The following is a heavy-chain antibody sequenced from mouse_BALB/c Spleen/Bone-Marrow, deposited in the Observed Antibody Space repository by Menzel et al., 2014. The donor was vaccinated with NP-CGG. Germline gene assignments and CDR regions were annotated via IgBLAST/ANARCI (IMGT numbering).Heavy chain of an antibody. CDR2: ISSGGGNT. J-gene: IGHJ2*01. D-gene: IGHD2-14*01. Sequence: EVKVVESGGGLVKPGGSLKLSCAASGFTFSSYTMSWVRQTPEKRLEWVATISSGGGNTYYPDSMKGRFTISRDNAKNNLYLQMSSLRSEDTALYYCARAYYRYPFDYWGQGNTLTVSS. CDR1: GFTFSSYT. V-gene: IGHV5-9*03. CDR3: ARAYYRYPFDY.